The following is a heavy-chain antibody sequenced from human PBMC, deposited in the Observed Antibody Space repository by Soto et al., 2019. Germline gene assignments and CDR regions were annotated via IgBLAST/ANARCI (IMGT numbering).Heavy chain of an antibody. Sequence: VQLVQSGAEVKKPGTSVKISCKASGYTFTTNFIHWIRQAPGQGLEWVGIISPGGGTTVYAQKFQGRVTMTRDTSTSTVYMELRNLRSEDTAVFYCARAHYDSDAFDFSGQGTMVIVSS. D-gene: IGHD3-22*01. J-gene: IGHJ3*01. CDR2: ISPGGGTT. CDR1: GYTFTTNF. CDR3: ARAHYDSDAFDF. V-gene: IGHV1-46*03.